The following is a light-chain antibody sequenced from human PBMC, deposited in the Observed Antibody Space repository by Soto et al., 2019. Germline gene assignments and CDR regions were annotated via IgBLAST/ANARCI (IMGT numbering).Light chain of an antibody. CDR3: QQTYMVPYT. Sequence: EIVMTQSPATLSVSPGERATLSCRASQSVSSNLAWYQQKPGRAPRLLIHDAFMRATGIPDRFSGSGLATDFTLTINTLQPEDFAVYFCQQTYMVPYTFGQGTKVDIK. CDR1: QSVSSN. CDR2: DAF. V-gene: IGKV3D-15*03. J-gene: IGKJ2*01.